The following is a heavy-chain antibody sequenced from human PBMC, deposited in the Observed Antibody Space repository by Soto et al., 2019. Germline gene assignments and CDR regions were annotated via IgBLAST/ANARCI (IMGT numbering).Heavy chain of an antibody. CDR2: IWYDGSNK. Sequence: QVQLVESGGGVVQPGRSLRLSCAASGFTFSSYGMHWVRQAPGKGLEWVAVIWYDGSNKYYADSVKGRFTISRDNSKNTLYLQMNSPRAEDTAVYYCARENVDTAMVWANWFDPWGQGTLVTVSS. V-gene: IGHV3-33*01. CDR1: GFTFSSYG. D-gene: IGHD5-18*01. CDR3: ARENVDTAMVWANWFDP. J-gene: IGHJ5*02.